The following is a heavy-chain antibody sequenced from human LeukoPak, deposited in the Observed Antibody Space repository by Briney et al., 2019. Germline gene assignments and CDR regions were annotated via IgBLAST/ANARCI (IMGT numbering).Heavy chain of an antibody. D-gene: IGHD6-13*01. CDR1: GFTFSSYA. CDR2: IKQDGSEK. V-gene: IGHV3-7*01. Sequence: GGSLRLSCAAPGFTFSSYAMSWVRQAPGKGLEWVANIKQDGSEKYYVDSVKGRFTISRDNAKNSLYLQMNSLRAEDTAVYYCARVVGSSSWPTTLFDYWGQGTLVTVSS. CDR3: ARVVGSSSWPTTLFDY. J-gene: IGHJ4*02.